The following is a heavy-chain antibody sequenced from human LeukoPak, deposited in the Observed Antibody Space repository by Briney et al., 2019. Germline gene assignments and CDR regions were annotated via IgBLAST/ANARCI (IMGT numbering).Heavy chain of an antibody. Sequence: VASVKVSCKASGYTFTGYYMHWVRQAPGQGLEWMGWINPNSGGTNYAQKFQGRVTTTRDTSISTAYMELGRLRSDDTAVYYCARDLRWEPNAFDIWGQGTMVTVSS. V-gene: IGHV1-2*02. D-gene: IGHD4-23*01. CDR2: INPNSGGT. CDR1: GYTFTGYY. J-gene: IGHJ3*02. CDR3: ARDLRWEPNAFDI.